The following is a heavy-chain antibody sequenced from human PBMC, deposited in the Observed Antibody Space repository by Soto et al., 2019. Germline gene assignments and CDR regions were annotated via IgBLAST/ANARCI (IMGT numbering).Heavy chain of an antibody. J-gene: IGHJ6*02. V-gene: IGHV4-39*01. CDR1: GGSISSNSHY. CDR3: ARLDSGSYYACGLDV. CDR2: IYYSGST. D-gene: IGHD1-26*01. Sequence: PSETLSLTCTASGGSISSNSHYWGWIRQPPGKGLEWIGTIYYSGSTSYNPSLKSRVTISADTSKNQFSLKLTSVTAADTAVYYCARLDSGSYYACGLDVWGQGTTVTVSS.